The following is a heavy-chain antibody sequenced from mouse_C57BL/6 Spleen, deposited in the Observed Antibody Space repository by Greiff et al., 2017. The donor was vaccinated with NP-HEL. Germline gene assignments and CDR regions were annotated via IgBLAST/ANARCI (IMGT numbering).Heavy chain of an antibody. V-gene: IGHV1-15*01. CDR1: GYTFTDYE. CDR3: TRLDWDGDWYFDV. J-gene: IGHJ1*03. CDR2: IDPETGGT. D-gene: IGHD4-1*01. Sequence: QVQLQQSGAELVRPGASVTLSCKASGYTFTDYEMHWVKQTPVHGLEWIGAIDPETGGTAYNQKFKGKAILTADKSSSTAYMELRSLTSEDSAVYYCTRLDWDGDWYFDVWGTGTTVTVSS.